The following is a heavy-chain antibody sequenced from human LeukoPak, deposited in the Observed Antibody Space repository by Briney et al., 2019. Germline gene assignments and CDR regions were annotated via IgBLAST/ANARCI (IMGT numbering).Heavy chain of an antibody. CDR1: GDSISNYY. Sequence: SETLSLTCTVSGDSISNYYWSWIRQPPGKGLEWIGYIFYSGSTNYNPSLTSRATISVDTSKSHFSLKLSSVTAADTAVYYCARGGYSYENYFDYWGQGTLVTVSS. J-gene: IGHJ4*02. V-gene: IGHV4-59*08. CDR2: IFYSGST. D-gene: IGHD5-18*01. CDR3: ARGGYSYENYFDY.